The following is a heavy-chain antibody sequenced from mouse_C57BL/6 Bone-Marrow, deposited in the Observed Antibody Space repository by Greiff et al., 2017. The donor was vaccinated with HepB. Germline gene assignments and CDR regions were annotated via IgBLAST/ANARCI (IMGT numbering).Heavy chain of an antibody. CDR1: GFTFSNYW. D-gene: IGHD2-3*01. Sequence: EVKLQESGGGLVQPGGSLKLSCVASGFTFSNYWMNWVRQSPEKGLEWVAQIRLKSDNYATHYAESVKGRFTISRDDSKSSVYLQMNNLRAEDTGIYYCTVDGYYYFDYWGQGTTLTVSS. J-gene: IGHJ2*01. V-gene: IGHV6-3*01. CDR3: TVDGYYYFDY. CDR2: IRLKSDNYAT.